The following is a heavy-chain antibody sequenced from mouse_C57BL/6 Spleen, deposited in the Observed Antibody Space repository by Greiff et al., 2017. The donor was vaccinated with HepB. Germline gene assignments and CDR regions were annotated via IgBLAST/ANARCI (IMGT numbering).Heavy chain of an antibody. CDR1: GYAFSSSW. V-gene: IGHV1-82*01. CDR3: ARNDPAMDY. Sequence: VQGVESGPELVKPGASVKISCKASGYAFSSSWMNWVKQRPGKGLEWIGRIYPGDGDTNYNGKFKGKATLTADKSSSTAYMQLSSLTSEDSAVYFCARNDPAMDYWGQGTSVTVSS. J-gene: IGHJ4*01. CDR2: IYPGDGDT.